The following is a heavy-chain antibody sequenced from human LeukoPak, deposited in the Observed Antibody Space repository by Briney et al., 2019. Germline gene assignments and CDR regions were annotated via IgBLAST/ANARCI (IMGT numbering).Heavy chain of an antibody. V-gene: IGHV4-34*01. CDR1: GGSFSGYY. CDR3: ASGLVTTLDY. Sequence: PSETLSLTCAVYGGSFSGYYWSWIRQPPGKGLEWIGEINHSGSTNYNPSLKSRVTISVDTSKNQFSLKLSSVTAADTAVYYCASGLVTTLDYWGQGTLVTVSS. CDR2: INHSGST. J-gene: IGHJ4*02. D-gene: IGHD4-17*01.